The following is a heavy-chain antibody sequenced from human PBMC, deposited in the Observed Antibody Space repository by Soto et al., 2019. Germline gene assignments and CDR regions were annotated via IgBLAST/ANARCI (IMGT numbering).Heavy chain of an antibody. J-gene: IGHJ4*02. CDR2: IDPSDSQT. D-gene: IGHD3-22*01. Sequence: GESLKISCMGSGYSFAGYWITWVRQKPGKGPEWMGRIDPSDSQTYYSPSFRGHVTISVTKSITTVFLQWSSLRASDTAMYYCARQIYDSDTGPNFQYYFDSWGQGTPVTVSS. V-gene: IGHV5-10-1*01. CDR1: GYSFAGYW. CDR3: ARQIYDSDTGPNFQYYFDS.